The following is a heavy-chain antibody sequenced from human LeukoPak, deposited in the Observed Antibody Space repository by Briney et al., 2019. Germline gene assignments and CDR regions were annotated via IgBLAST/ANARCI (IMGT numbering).Heavy chain of an antibody. CDR2: ISGSGGST. CDR3: ARDAAGTERYYYYMDV. Sequence: PGGSLRLSCAASGFTFSSYAMSWVRQAPGKGLEWVSAISGSGGSTYYADSVKGRFTISRDNSKNTLYLQMNSLRAEDTAVYYCARDAAGTERYYYYMDVWGKGTTVTISS. D-gene: IGHD6-13*01. CDR1: GFTFSSYA. J-gene: IGHJ6*03. V-gene: IGHV3-23*01.